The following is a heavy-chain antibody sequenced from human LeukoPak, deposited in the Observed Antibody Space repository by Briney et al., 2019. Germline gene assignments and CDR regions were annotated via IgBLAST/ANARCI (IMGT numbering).Heavy chain of an antibody. D-gene: IGHD2-2*01. CDR3: AKSFRSTSLDY. CDR1: GFAFSTYG. V-gene: IGHV3-23*01. Sequence: GGTLRLSCAASGFAFSTYGMTWVRQAPGKGLEWVSAISGSAATTFYADSVKGRFTISRDNSKNTLYLQMNSLRAEDTAVYYCAKSFRSTSLDYWGQGTLVTVSS. J-gene: IGHJ4*02. CDR2: ISGSAATT.